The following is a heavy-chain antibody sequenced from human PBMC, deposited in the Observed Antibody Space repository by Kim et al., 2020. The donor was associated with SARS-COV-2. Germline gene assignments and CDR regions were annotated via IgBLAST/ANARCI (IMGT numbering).Heavy chain of an antibody. V-gene: IGHV3-23*01. J-gene: IGHJ5*02. CDR1: GFTLSSYG. D-gene: IGHD6-19*01. CDR2: MSGSGCT. CDR3: GGEADRSSCRCFGP. Sequence: GGSLRLSCAASGFTLSSYGMHWVRQAPGKGLEWVSGMSGSGCTYYADAVKSRFTITRDTYKNTLQLQMNSLTAEDTTVVYCGGEADRSSCRCFGPWCQVT.